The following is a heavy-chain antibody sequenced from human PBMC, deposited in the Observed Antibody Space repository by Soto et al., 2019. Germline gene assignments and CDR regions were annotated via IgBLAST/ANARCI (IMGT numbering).Heavy chain of an antibody. CDR3: ATDLFGQWLVKDWFDP. CDR2: FDPEDGET. Sequence: GASVKVSCKVSGYTLTELSMHWVRQAPGKGLEWMGGFDPEDGETIYAQKFQGRVTMTEDTSTDTAYMELSSLRSEDTAVYYCATDLFGQWLVKDWFDPWGQGTLVTVSS. J-gene: IGHJ5*02. CDR1: GYTLTELS. V-gene: IGHV1-24*01. D-gene: IGHD6-19*01.